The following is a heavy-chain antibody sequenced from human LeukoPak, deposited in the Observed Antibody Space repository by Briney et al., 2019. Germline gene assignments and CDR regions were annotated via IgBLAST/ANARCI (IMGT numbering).Heavy chain of an antibody. Sequence: SETLSLTCTVSGGSISTYYWSWIRQPPGKGLEWIGYIYYSGSTNYNPSLKSRVTISVDRSKNQFSLKLSSVTAADTAVYYCARGGSSGYYYVNFDYWGQGTLVTVSS. V-gene: IGHV4-59*12. D-gene: IGHD3-22*01. CDR3: ARGGSSGYYYVNFDY. J-gene: IGHJ4*02. CDR1: GGSISTYY. CDR2: IYYSGST.